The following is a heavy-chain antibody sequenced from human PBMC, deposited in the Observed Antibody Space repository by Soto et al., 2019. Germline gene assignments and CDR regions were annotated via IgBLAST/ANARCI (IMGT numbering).Heavy chain of an antibody. CDR3: ARDEIKGGIAEAGKYYGMDV. CDR2: IIAYNGNT. D-gene: IGHD6-13*01. CDR1: PYTFTSYY. V-gene: IGHV1-18*04. Sequence: ASVKASCNAPPYTFTSYYIHWVRQAPEQGLEWMGWIIAYNGNTNYAQKLQGRVTMTTDTSTSTAYMELRSLGSEDTAVYYCARDEIKGGIAEAGKYYGMDVWGQGTTVTVSS. J-gene: IGHJ6*02.